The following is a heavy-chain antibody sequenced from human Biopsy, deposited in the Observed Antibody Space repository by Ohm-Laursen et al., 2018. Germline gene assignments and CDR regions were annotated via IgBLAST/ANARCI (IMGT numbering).Heavy chain of an antibody. CDR1: GASVRSHF. Sequence: SDTLSLTCTLSGASVRSHFLTWIRQPPGKGLQWIGSISNSGTTKSSPSHKSRVNISLHTSKNQLSLKLTSVTAADTAVYYCARLSTLFGVADFTDDWGQGTLVTVSS. J-gene: IGHJ4*02. CDR3: ARLSTLFGVADFTDD. CDR2: ISNSGTT. D-gene: IGHD3-3*01. V-gene: IGHV4-59*08.